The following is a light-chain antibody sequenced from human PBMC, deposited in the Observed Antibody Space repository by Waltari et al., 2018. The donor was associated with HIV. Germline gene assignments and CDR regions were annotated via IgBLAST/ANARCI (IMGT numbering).Light chain of an antibody. Sequence: DIQMTQSPSSLSASVGDSVTITCRASQGINNFLAWYQQKPGRVPKILVYPTSTLQSGVPSRFSGSGSGTDFTLTISSLQPEDVATYYCQKFDATPFTFGPGTTVDLK. CDR1: QGINNF. V-gene: IGKV1-27*01. J-gene: IGKJ3*01. CDR3: QKFDATPFT. CDR2: PTS.